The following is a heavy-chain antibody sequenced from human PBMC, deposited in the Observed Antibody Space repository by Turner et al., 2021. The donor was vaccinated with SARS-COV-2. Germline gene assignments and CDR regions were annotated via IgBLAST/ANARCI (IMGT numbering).Heavy chain of an antibody. CDR1: GFTFNNAW. J-gene: IGHJ4*02. CDR2: IKPNTDGGTT. D-gene: IGHD3-16*01. V-gene: IGHV3-15*05. Sequence: EVQLVESGGGLVKPGGSLRLPCAASGFTFNNAWMSWVRQGPGKGLEWIGHIKPNTDGGTTAYAAPVKGRFSISRDDSINTLYLQMNSLTTGDTAVYYCTTGPALSLVWVQGTLVTVSS. CDR3: TTGPALSLV.